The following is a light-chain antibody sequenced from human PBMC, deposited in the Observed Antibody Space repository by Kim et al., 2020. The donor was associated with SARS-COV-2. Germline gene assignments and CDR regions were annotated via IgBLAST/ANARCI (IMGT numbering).Light chain of an antibody. J-gene: IGKJ4*01. CDR1: QSVSTY. Sequence: EIVLTQSPAILSLSPGERATLSCRASQSVSTYLVWYQQKPGQAPRLLIYDASHRATGIPARFSGSGSGTDLTLTISSLEPEDFAVYYCQQRSSWPPITFGGGTKVDIK. V-gene: IGKV3-11*01. CDR2: DAS. CDR3: QQRSSWPPIT.